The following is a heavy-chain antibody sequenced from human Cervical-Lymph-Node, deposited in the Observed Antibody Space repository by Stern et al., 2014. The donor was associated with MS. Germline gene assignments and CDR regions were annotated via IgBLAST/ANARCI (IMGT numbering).Heavy chain of an antibody. D-gene: IGHD7-27*01. CDR1: GYTITGYY. CDR2: INANSGAT. Sequence: QVQLVQSGAEVKKPGASVKVSCKASGYTITGYYLHWVRQAPGQGLEWLGWINANSGATKYAQNFQCRFTMTRDTSISTAHMELSGLRADDTAVYYCARDLAGDGDLYRDYWGQGTLVTVSS. CDR3: ARDLAGDGDLYRDY. V-gene: IGHV1-2*02. J-gene: IGHJ4*02.